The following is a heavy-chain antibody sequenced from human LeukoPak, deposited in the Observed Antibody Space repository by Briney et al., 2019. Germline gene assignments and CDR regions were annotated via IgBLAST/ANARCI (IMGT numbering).Heavy chain of an antibody. V-gene: IGHV3-21*01. Sequence: GGSLRLSCAASGFTFSSYNMNWVRQAPGKALEWVSSISSSSDYISYADSVKGRFTISRDNAKNSLYLQMNSLRAEDTAVYHCATVRGGNTRDFDYWGQGTLVTVSS. D-gene: IGHD3-10*01. J-gene: IGHJ4*02. CDR1: GFTFSSYN. CDR3: ATVRGGNTRDFDY. CDR2: ISSSSDYI.